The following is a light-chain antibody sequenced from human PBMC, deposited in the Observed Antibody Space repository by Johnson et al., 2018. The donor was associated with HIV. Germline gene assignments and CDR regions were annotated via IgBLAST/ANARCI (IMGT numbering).Light chain of an antibody. CDR1: SSNIGNNY. CDR3: GTWDNSLSGFV. Sequence: HSVLTQPPSVSAAPGQKVTISCSGSSSNIGNNYVSWYQQLPGTGPKILIYDNDKRPSGIPDRLAVYKSVTYTTLGITGPLTGDEADYYCGTWDNSLSGFVFGTGTKVTVL. V-gene: IGLV1-51*01. J-gene: IGLJ1*01. CDR2: DND.